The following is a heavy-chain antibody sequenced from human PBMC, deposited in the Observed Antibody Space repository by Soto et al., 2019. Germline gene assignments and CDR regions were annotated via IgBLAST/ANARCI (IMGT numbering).Heavy chain of an antibody. Sequence: QVQLVQSGAEVKRPRASVRFSCKASRYTFTSYDIFWVRQSPGQGLEWMGWMRTGSGDTHYAQKFQGRVTMTRDTSISTAYMELNNLVSDDTAVYYCARRSTTYLNEVIYDIWGQGTLVTVSS. V-gene: IGHV1-2*02. J-gene: IGHJ1*01. CDR3: ARRSTTYLNEVIYDI. D-gene: IGHD1-26*01. CDR2: MRTGSGDT. CDR1: RYTFTSYD.